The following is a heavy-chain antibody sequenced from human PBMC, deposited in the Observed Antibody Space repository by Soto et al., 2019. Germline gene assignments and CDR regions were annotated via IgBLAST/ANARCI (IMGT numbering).Heavy chain of an antibody. CDR1: GYTFTSYG. Sequence: ASVKVSCKASGYTFTSYGISWVRQAPGQGLEWMGWISAYNGNTNYAQKLQGRVTMTTDTSTSTAYMELRSLRSDDTAVYYCARAPLRHYDFWSGYYSPNWFDPWGQGTLVTVS. D-gene: IGHD3-3*01. CDR2: ISAYNGNT. J-gene: IGHJ5*02. CDR3: ARAPLRHYDFWSGYYSPNWFDP. V-gene: IGHV1-18*01.